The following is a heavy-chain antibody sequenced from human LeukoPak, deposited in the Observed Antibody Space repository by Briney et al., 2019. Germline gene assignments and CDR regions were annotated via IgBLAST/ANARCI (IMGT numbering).Heavy chain of an antibody. Sequence: SQTLSLTCALSGDSLSSNSAACTWVRQSPSRGLEWLGRTYYMSKWCTDYALSVKSRITIRPDTSKNQFSLHRNSVTPEDTAGYYCARDPRSYGPDYWGQGILVTVSS. D-gene: IGHD5-18*01. CDR2: TYYMSKWCT. V-gene: IGHV6-1*01. J-gene: IGHJ4*02. CDR1: GDSLSSNSAA. CDR3: ARDPRSYGPDY.